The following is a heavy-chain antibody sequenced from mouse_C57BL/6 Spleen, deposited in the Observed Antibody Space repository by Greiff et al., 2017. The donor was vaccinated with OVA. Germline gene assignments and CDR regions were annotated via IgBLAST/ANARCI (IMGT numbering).Heavy chain of an antibody. V-gene: IGHV14-2*01. CDR2: IDPEDGET. J-gene: IGHJ2*01. D-gene: IGHD1-1*01. CDR3: AKEYYGTAGGYFDY. Sequence: VQLKESGAELVKPGASVKLSCTASGFNIKDYYMHWVKQRTEQGLEWIGRIDPEDGETKSAPKFQGKATITAATPSNTAYLQLSSLTSEDTAVYYCAKEYYGTAGGYFDYWGQGTTLTVSS. CDR1: GFNIKDYY.